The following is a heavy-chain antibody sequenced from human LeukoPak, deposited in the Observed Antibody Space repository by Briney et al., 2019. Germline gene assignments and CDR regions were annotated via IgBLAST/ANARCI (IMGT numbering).Heavy chain of an antibody. D-gene: IGHD3-22*01. CDR3: ARGGHYYDSRSAEYFQH. Sequence: GGSLRLSCAASGFTFSNYSMNWVRQAPGKGLEWVSSISSSSSYIYYADSVKGRFTISRDNAKNSLYLQMNSLRAEDTAVYYCARGGHYYDSRSAEYFQHWGQGTLVTVSS. CDR1: GFTFSNYS. CDR2: ISSSSSYI. J-gene: IGHJ1*01. V-gene: IGHV3-21*01.